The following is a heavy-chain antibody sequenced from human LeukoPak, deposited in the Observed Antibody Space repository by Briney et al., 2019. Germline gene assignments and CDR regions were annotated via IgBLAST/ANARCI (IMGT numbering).Heavy chain of an antibody. V-gene: IGHV4-38-2*02. D-gene: IGHD3-10*01. CDR2: IYHSGRT. J-gene: IGHJ4*02. CDR1: GYSISSGYY. CDR3: ARALNYYGSGIQFGY. Sequence: SETLSLTCTVSGYSISSGYYWGWIRQPPGKGLEWIGSIYHSGRTFYNPSLKSRVTISVDTSKNQFSLKLTSVTAADTAVYYCARALNYYGSGIQFGYWGQGTLVTVSS.